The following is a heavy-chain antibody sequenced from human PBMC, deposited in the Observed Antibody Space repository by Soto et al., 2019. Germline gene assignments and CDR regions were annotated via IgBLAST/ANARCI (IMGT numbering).Heavy chain of an antibody. Sequence: ASVKVSCKASGYTFTGYYMHWVRQAPGQGLEWMGWINPNSGGTNYAQKFQGWVTMTRDTSISTAYMELSRLRSDDTAVYYRATTVTTTTSTEYFQHWGQGTLVTVSS. CDR3: ATTVTTTTSTEYFQH. CDR1: GYTFTGYY. J-gene: IGHJ1*01. V-gene: IGHV1-2*04. D-gene: IGHD4-17*01. CDR2: INPNSGGT.